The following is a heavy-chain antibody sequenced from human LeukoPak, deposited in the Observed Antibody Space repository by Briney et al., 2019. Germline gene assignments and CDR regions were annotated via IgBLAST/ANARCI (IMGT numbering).Heavy chain of an antibody. J-gene: IGHJ4*02. CDR3: ARWGHSSGWYSY. CDR2: MNPNSGNT. V-gene: IGHV1-8*03. CDR1: GYTFTSYD. D-gene: IGHD6-19*01. Sequence: ASVKVSCKASGYTFTSYDINWVRQATGQGLEWMGWMNPNSGNTGYAQKFQGRVTITRNTSISTAYMELSSLRSEDTAVYYCARWGHSSGWYSYWGQGTLVTVSS.